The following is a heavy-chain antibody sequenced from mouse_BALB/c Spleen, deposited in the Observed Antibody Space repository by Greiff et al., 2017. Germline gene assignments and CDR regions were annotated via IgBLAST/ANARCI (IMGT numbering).Heavy chain of an antibody. Sequence: HLVESGPELVKPGASVKVSCKASGYSFTDYYMYWVKQSHGKSLEWIGYIDPYNGGTSYNQKFKGKATLTVDKSSSTAFMHLNSLTSADSAVYNSARFHHYALDYWGQGTSVTVSS. CDR1: GYSFTDYY. CDR2: IDPYNGGT. CDR3: ARFHHYALDY. J-gene: IGHJ4*01. V-gene: IGHV1S135*01.